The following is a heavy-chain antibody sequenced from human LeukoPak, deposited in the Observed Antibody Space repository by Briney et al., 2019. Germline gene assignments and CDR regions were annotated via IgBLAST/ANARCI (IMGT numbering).Heavy chain of an antibody. D-gene: IGHD2-15*01. Sequence: GGTLRLSYAASGLTFSSYGMSWVRQAPGRGLEWVSAISTTGGTTYYADSVRGRFTISRDNSRNTLYLQMNSLRAEDTAIYYCAKNGDRGAYCSGGTCYPYYYYYMDVWGKGTTVTISS. CDR3: AKNGDRGAYCSGGTCYPYYYYYMDV. CDR1: GLTFSSYG. J-gene: IGHJ6*03. V-gene: IGHV3-23*01. CDR2: ISTTGGTT.